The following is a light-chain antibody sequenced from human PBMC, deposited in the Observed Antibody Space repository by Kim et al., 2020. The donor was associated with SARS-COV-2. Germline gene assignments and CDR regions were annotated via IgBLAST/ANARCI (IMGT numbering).Light chain of an antibody. CDR1: QDISSW. CDR3: QQTHSFPLT. J-gene: IGKJ4*01. CDR2: EAS. Sequence: ASVRDRVTITCRASQDISSWLGWYQQKPGKSPKVLIYEASNVQSGVPSRFSGSGSGTDFTLTINSLQPEDFATYYCQQTHSFPLTFGGGTKVDIK. V-gene: IGKV1D-12*01.